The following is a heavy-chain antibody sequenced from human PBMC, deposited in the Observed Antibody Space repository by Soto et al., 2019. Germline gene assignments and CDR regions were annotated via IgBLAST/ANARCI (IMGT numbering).Heavy chain of an antibody. D-gene: IGHD3-10*01. V-gene: IGHV3-74*01. J-gene: IGHJ4*02. CDR1: GFIFKMYW. Sequence: VGSLRLSCAASGFIFKMYWMHWVRQSPGKGLVWISRIYNDGTYSDYADSVRGRFTISRDNVNDTLYLQMNNLRAEDSGLYYCTRGPRPISTGTGAYWGQGTQVTVSS. CDR2: IYNDGTYS. CDR3: TRGPRPISTGTGAY.